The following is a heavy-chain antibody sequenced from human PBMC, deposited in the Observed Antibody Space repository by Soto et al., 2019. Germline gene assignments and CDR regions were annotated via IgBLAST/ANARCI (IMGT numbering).Heavy chain of an antibody. Sequence: GXSLRLSCAASGFTLSSYSLNRFRQAPGKGLEWVSYISSSSSTIYYADSVKGRFTISRDNAKNSLYLQMNSLRAEDTAVYYCARERAVARWYFDLWGRGTLVTVSS. D-gene: IGHD6-19*01. CDR1: GFTLSSYS. CDR2: ISSSSSTI. CDR3: ARERAVARWYFDL. J-gene: IGHJ2*01. V-gene: IGHV3-48*01.